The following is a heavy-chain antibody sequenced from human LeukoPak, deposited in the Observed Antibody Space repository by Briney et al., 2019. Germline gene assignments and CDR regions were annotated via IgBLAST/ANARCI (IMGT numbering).Heavy chain of an antibody. CDR2: INPSSGGT. J-gene: IGHJ5*02. CDR1: GYTFSGYY. Sequence: ASVKVSCKASGYTFSGYYIHWVRQASGHGLEWMGWINPSSGGTNFAQSFQGRVTLTRDTSSSTAHMELSRLRSDDTAVYYCARGDCSVSGCHGENWFDPWGHRTLVTVSS. CDR3: ARGDCSVSGCHGENWFDP. V-gene: IGHV1-2*02. D-gene: IGHD2-15*01.